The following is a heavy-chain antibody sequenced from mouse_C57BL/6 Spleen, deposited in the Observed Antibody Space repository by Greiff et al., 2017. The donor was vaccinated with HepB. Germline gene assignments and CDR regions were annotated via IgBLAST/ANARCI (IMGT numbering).Heavy chain of an antibody. CDR1: GFNIKDDY. D-gene: IGHD1-1*01. J-gene: IGHJ3*01. V-gene: IGHV14-4*01. CDR2: IDPENGDT. Sequence: EVQLQQSGAELVRPGASVKLSCTASGFNIKDDYMHWVKQRPEQGLEWIGWIDPENGDTEYASKFQGKATITADTSSNTAYLQLSSLTSEDTAVYYCTTLITTVVGAYWGQGTLVTVSA. CDR3: TTLITTVVGAY.